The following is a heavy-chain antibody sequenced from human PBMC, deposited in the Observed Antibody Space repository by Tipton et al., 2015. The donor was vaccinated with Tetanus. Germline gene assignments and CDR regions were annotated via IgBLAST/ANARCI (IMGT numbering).Heavy chain of an antibody. V-gene: IGHV4-59*01. CDR3: ARATEHDIMTGYDN. D-gene: IGHD3-9*01. CDR2: IFYAGST. Sequence: GLVKPSETLSLTCTVSGVSISSYYWSWIRQSPGKGLEWIGYIFYAGSTNSNPSLKSRVTISVDKAKNQFSLKLTSVTAADTAVYYCARATEHDIMTGYDNWGPGTQVTVSS. CDR1: GVSISSYY. J-gene: IGHJ4*02.